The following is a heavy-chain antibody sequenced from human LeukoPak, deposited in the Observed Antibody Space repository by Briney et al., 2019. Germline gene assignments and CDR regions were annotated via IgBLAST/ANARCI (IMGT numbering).Heavy chain of an antibody. J-gene: IGHJ4*02. CDR3: ARDGGDGYNYLDY. CDR2: ISYDGSNK. D-gene: IGHD5-24*01. V-gene: IGHV3-30*03. Sequence: PGGSLRLSCAASGFTFSSYGMHWVRQAPGKGLEWVAVISYDGSNKYYADSVKGRFTISRDNSKNTLYLQMNSLRAEDTAVYYCARDGGDGYNYLDYWGQGTLVTVSS. CDR1: GFTFSSYG.